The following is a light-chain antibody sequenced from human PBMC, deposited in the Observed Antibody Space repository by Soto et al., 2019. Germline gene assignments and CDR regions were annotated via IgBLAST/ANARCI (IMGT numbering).Light chain of an antibody. V-gene: IGKV3-15*01. CDR2: RAS. Sequence: ELVMTQSPATLSVSPGERATVSCRASESIGSNLAWYQQKAGQAPRLLIYRASSRATGTPPRFSGSGSGTEFTLTISSLQSEDVAVYYCLQYNHWTWGLFGPGT. J-gene: IGKJ3*01. CDR3: LQYNHWTWGL. CDR1: ESIGSN.